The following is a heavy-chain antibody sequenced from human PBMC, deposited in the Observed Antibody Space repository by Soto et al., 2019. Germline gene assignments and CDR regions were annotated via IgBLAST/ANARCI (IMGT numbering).Heavy chain of an antibody. Sequence: QVQLQESGPRLVKPSGSLSLTCGVSGGTVASSHWWSWVRQSPGGGLEWIGNVYHTGDTNFNPSLQSRLTISEDKSNNQFSVRLNSLTAADTAVYFCAREIVTAGGNNYFDPWGPGTLVTVSS. J-gene: IGHJ5*02. D-gene: IGHD2-21*02. CDR3: AREIVTAGGNNYFDP. V-gene: IGHV4-4*02. CDR1: GGTVASSHW. CDR2: VYHTGDT.